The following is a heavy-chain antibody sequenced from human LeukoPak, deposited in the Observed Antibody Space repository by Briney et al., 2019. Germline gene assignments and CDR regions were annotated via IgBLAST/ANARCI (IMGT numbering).Heavy chain of an antibody. V-gene: IGHV4-59*01. Sequence: SETLSLTCTVSGGSIGSYYWSWLRQPPGKGLEWIGYIYDSGSTNYNPSLKSRVTISVDTSKNQFSLKLSSVTAAYTAVYYCARGSPGHIWFGGYFDYWGQGTLVTVSS. CDR3: ARGSPGHIWFGGYFDY. J-gene: IGHJ4*02. CDR2: IYDSGST. CDR1: GGSIGSYY. D-gene: IGHD3-10*01.